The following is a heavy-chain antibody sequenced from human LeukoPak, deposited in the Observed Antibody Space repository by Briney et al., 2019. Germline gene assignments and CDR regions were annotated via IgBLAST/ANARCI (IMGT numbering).Heavy chain of an antibody. J-gene: IGHJ4*02. Sequence: GGSLRLSCVASGLGFSNYWMNWVRQAPGKGLEWVANIRPDGGEQFYVDSVKGRFTISRDNADNSLYLQLTSLRPEDTAVYYCAREHKTFDYWGQGILVTVSS. CDR2: IRPDGGEQ. CDR1: GLGFSNYW. V-gene: IGHV3-7*03. CDR3: AREHKTFDY.